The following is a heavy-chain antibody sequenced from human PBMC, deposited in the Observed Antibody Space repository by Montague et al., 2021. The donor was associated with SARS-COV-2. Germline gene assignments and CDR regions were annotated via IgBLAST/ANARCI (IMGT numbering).Heavy chain of an antibody. Sequence: SETLSLTCTVSGGSISSSSYYWGWIRQPPGKGLEWIGSIYCSRSTYYNPSLKSRVTISVDTSKNQFSLKLSSVTAADTAVYYCATYYDILTGYYIDAFDIWGQGTMVTVSS. CDR3: ATYYDILTGYYIDAFDI. D-gene: IGHD3-9*01. J-gene: IGHJ3*02. CDR2: IYCSRST. CDR1: GGSISSSSYY. V-gene: IGHV4-39*01.